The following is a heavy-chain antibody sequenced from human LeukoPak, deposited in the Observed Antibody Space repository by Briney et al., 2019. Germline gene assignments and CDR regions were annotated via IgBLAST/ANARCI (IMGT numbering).Heavy chain of an antibody. Sequence: GGSLRLSCAASGFTFSSYSMNWVRQAPGKGLEWVSYISSSSSTIYYADSVKGRFTISRDNTKNSLYLQMNSLRAEDTAVYYCAREIGGGPVNYYFWSGYYTPDYYYYGMDVWGQGTTVTVSS. V-gene: IGHV3-48*01. D-gene: IGHD3-3*01. CDR3: AREIGGGPVNYYFWSGYYTPDYYYYGMDV. J-gene: IGHJ6*02. CDR2: ISSSSSTI. CDR1: GFTFSSYS.